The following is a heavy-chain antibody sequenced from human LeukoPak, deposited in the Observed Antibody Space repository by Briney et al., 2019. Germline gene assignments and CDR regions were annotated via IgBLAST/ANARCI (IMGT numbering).Heavy chain of an antibody. D-gene: IGHD3-10*01. J-gene: IGHJ4*02. CDR2: ISSNGGST. V-gene: IGHV3-64*01. CDR3: ARDQGYYGSGSGGLGYFDY. Sequence: PGGSLRLSCAASGFTFSSYAMHWVRQAPGKGLEYVSAISSNGGSTYYANSVKGRFTISRDNSKNTLYLQMGSLRAEDMAVYYCARDQGYYGSGSGGLGYFDYWGQGTLVTVSS. CDR1: GFTFSSYA.